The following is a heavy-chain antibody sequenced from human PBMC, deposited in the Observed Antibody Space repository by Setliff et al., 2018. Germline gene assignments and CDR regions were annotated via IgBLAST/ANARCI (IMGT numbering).Heavy chain of an antibody. CDR2: INHSGST. CDR3: ARRPTGPGAPFDI. D-gene: IGHD3-10*01. J-gene: IGHJ3*02. CDR1: GGSFSGYY. V-gene: IGHV4-34*01. Sequence: SETLSLTCAVYGGSFSGYYWSWIRQPPGKGLEWIGEINHSGSTNYNPSLKSRVTISVDTSKNQFSLKLSSVTAADTALYFCARRPTGPGAPFDIWGHGTMVTVSS.